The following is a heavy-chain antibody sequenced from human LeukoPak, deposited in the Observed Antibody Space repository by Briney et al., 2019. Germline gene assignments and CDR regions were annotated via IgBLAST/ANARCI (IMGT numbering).Heavy chain of an antibody. J-gene: IGHJ4*02. Sequence: GGSLRLSCAASGFTFSSYGMHWVRQAPGKGLEWVGRIKSKTDGGTTDYAAPVKGRFTISRDDSKNTLYLQMNSLKTEDTAVYYCTTSNSGYDYLFDYWGQGTLVTVSS. CDR1: GFTFSSYG. CDR2: IKSKTDGGTT. CDR3: TTSNSGYDYLFDY. V-gene: IGHV3-15*01. D-gene: IGHD5-12*01.